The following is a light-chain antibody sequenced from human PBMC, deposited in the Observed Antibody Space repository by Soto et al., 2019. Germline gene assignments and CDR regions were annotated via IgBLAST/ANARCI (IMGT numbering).Light chain of an antibody. CDR1: QSVSSS. CDR3: QQYDNWPYT. CDR2: DAS. V-gene: IGKV3-15*01. J-gene: IGKJ2*01. Sequence: EMVMTQSPATLSVSPGERATLSCRASQSVSSSLAWYQQKPGQAPRLFIYDASTRATGIPARFSGSGSGTEFTLTLSSMQSEDFAVYYCQQYDNWPYTFGQGTKLEIK.